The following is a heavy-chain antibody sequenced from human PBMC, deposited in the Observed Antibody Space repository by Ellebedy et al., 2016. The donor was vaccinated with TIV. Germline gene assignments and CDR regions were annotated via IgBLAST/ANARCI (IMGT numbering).Heavy chain of an antibody. CDR1: GFSFSRFP. J-gene: IGHJ5*02. CDR2: ISSDGNNI. Sequence: GESLKISCAASGFSFSRFPMHWVRQAPGKGLEWVALISSDGNNIYYADSVKGRFAISRDNSKSTLFVQMNSLRPEDTAVYYCARESTYCGADCYSLSDHWGQGALVTVSA. CDR3: ARESTYCGADCYSLSDH. D-gene: IGHD2-21*02. V-gene: IGHV3-30*09.